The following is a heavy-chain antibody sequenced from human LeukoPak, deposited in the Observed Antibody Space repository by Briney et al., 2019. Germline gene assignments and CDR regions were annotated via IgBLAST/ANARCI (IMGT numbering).Heavy chain of an antibody. V-gene: IGHV3-48*01. D-gene: IGHD1-26*01. CDR2: ISTSTTTI. CDR1: GFTFSSYS. CDR3: ASWGEGALDN. Sequence: GGSLTLSCEASGFTFSSYSMNWVRKAPGKGLEWISYISTSTTTIYYANSVKGRFTISRDNAKKSLYLQMNSLRVEDTGVYYCASWGEGALDNWGQGTLVTVSS. J-gene: IGHJ4*02.